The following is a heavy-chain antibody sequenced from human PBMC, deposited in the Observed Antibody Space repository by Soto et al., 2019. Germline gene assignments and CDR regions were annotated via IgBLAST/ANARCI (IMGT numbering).Heavy chain of an antibody. V-gene: IGHV3-23*01. Sequence: EVQLLESGGGLVPPGGSLSLSCAASEFTFSSSAMSWVRQAPGKGLEWVSAISGSGGTSYYADSVKGRFTISRDNSKNTLYLQVNSQRAEDSAIYYCARDDNASYWGWKIGSWGQGTVVTVSS. CDR1: EFTFSSSA. CDR2: ISGSGGTS. D-gene: IGHD7-27*01. CDR3: ARDDNASYWGWKIGS. J-gene: IGHJ4*02.